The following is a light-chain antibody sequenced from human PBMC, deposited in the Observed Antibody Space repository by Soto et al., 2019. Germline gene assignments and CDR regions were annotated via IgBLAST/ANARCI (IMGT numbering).Light chain of an antibody. J-gene: IGLJ2*01. CDR2: NSN. V-gene: IGLV1-44*01. CDR1: SSNIGTNS. Sequence: QSVLTQPPSTSGTPGQRVTISCSGSSSNIGTNSVNWYQQLPGTAPKLLIYNSNQRPSGVPDRFSGSKSGTSASLGISGLQSEDEADYYCATWDDSLNGPVFGGGTKLTVL. CDR3: ATWDDSLNGPV.